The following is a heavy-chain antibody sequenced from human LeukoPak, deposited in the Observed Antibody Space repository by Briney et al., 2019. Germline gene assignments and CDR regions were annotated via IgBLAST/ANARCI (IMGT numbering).Heavy chain of an antibody. D-gene: IGHD1-26*01. V-gene: IGHV3-30*02. J-gene: IGHJ4*02. CDR2: IRYDGSKK. CDR1: GFTFSSYA. Sequence: PGGSLRLSCAASGFTFSSYAMHWVRQAPGKGLEWVAFIRYDGSKKYYADSVKGRFTISRDNSKNTLYLQMNSLRAEDTAVYYCARGRYSGSYLLDYWGQGTLVTVSS. CDR3: ARGRYSGSYLLDY.